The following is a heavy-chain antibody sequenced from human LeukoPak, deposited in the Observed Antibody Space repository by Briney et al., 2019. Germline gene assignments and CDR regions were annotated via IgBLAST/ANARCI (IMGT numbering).Heavy chain of an antibody. CDR3: AKGSYGDYVWNWFDP. V-gene: IGHV3-9*01. D-gene: IGHD4-17*01. CDR2: ISWNSGSI. J-gene: IGHJ5*02. CDR1: GFTFDDYA. Sequence: GRSLRLSCAASGFTFDDYAMHWVRQAPGKGLELVSGISWNSGSIGYADPVKGRFTISRDNAKNSLYLQMNSLRAGDTALYYCAKGSYGDYVWNWFDPWGQGTMVSVSS.